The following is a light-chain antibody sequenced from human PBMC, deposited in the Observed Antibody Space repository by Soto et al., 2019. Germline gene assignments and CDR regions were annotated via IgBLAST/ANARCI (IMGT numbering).Light chain of an antibody. CDR2: GAS. J-gene: IGKJ1*01. V-gene: IGKV3-20*01. CDR1: QSVSSTH. Sequence: EIVLTQSPGTLSLSPGDRATLFCRASQSVSSTHLAWYHQKPGQAPRLLIYGASTRASGIPDRFSGSGSGTDFTVTISRLETADFAVYYGHQYGSSPQTFGRGTKVELK. CDR3: HQYGSSPQT.